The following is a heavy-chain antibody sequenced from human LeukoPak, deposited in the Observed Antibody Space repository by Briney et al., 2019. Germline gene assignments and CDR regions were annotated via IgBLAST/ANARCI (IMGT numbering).Heavy chain of an antibody. Sequence: SETLSLTCAVYGGSFSGYYWSWIRQPPGKGLEWIGEIKHSGSTNYNPSLKSRVTISVDTSKNQFSLKLSSVTAADTAVYYCAGTWGSYRYTDYWGQGTLVTVSS. J-gene: IGHJ4*02. D-gene: IGHD3-16*02. CDR2: IKHSGST. CDR1: GGSFSGYY. CDR3: AGTWGSYRYTDY. V-gene: IGHV4-34*01.